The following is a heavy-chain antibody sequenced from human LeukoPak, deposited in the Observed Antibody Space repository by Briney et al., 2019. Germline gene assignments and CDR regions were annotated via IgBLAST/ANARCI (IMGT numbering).Heavy chain of an antibody. J-gene: IGHJ6*02. Sequence: SVKVSCKASGGTFSSYAISWVRQAPGQGLEWMGRIIPILGIANYAQKFQGRVTITADKSTSTAYMELSSLRSEDTTVYYCARRRGVSNYDFWSGYGMDVWGQGTTVTVSS. V-gene: IGHV1-69*04. CDR3: ARRRGVSNYDFWSGYGMDV. D-gene: IGHD3-3*01. CDR2: IIPILGIA. CDR1: GGTFSSYA.